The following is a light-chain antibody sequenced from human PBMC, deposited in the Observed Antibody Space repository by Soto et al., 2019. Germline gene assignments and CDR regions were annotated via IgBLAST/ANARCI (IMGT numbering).Light chain of an antibody. V-gene: IGKV1-17*01. Sequence: DIQMTQFPSSLSASVGDRVTITCRASQGIRNDLAWYQQKPGKAPKRLIYAASSLQSGVPSRFSGSGSGTEFSLAISSLQPADFATFYGPQHSTSPLTFGQGTKVEIK. CDR1: QGIRND. CDR3: PQHSTSPLT. CDR2: AAS. J-gene: IGKJ1*01.